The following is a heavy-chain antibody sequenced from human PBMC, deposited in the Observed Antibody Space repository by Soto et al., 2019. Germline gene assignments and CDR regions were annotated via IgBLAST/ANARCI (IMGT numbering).Heavy chain of an antibody. J-gene: IGHJ4*02. V-gene: IGHV1-18*01. CDR1: GYTFTSYG. D-gene: IGHD3-10*01. Sequence: QVQLVQSGAEVKKPGASVKVSCKPSGYTFTSYGITWVRQAPGQGLEWMGWISAYNGNTNYAQKFQGRVTMTTDTSTSQAYMELRSLGSDDTAVYYCASGWFGEFVYQFDYWGQGPLVTVSS. CDR3: ASGWFGEFVYQFDY. CDR2: ISAYNGNT.